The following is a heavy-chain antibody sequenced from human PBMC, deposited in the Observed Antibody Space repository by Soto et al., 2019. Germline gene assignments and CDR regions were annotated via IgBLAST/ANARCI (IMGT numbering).Heavy chain of an antibody. D-gene: IGHD3-16*02. V-gene: IGHV1-69*13. Sequence: SVKVSCKASGGTFSSYAISWVRQAPGQGLEWMGGIIPIFGTANYAQKFQGRVTITADESTSTAYMELSSLRSEDTAVYYCARGTSGRLRLGELSLVGVRYYYYYGMDVWGQGTTVTVSS. CDR3: ARGTSGRLRLGELSLVGVRYYYYYGMDV. CDR1: GGTFSSYA. J-gene: IGHJ6*02. CDR2: IIPIFGTA.